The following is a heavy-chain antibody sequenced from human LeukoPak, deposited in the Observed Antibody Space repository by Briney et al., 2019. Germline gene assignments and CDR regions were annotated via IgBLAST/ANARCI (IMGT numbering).Heavy chain of an antibody. Sequence: GESLKISCKGSGYSFTSYWIGWVRQMPGKGLEWMGIIYPGDSDTRYSPSFQGQVTISADKSISTAYLQWSSLKASDTAMYYCARRLLLGYCSSTSCYPDAFDIWGQGTMVTVSS. CDR2: IYPGDSDT. CDR3: ARRLLLGYCSSTSCYPDAFDI. CDR1: GYSFTSYW. V-gene: IGHV5-51*01. D-gene: IGHD2-2*01. J-gene: IGHJ3*02.